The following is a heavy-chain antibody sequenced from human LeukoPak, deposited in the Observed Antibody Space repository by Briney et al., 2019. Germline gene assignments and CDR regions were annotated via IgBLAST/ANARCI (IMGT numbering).Heavy chain of an antibody. CDR2: IIPILDTA. CDR1: GCTFNNYA. CDR3: ARDATLLWFGETLGGNFDY. D-gene: IGHD3-10*01. V-gene: IGHV1-69*11. J-gene: IGHJ4*02. Sequence: GASVKVSCKASGCTFNNYAFSWVRQAPGQGLEWMGWIIPILDTAHYAQKFQGRVTITADESTSTAYMELSSLRSEDTAVYYCARDATLLWFGETLGGNFDYWGQGTLVTVSS.